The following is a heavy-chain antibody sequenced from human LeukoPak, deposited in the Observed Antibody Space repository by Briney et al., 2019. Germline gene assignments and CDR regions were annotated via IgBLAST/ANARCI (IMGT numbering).Heavy chain of an antibody. J-gene: IGHJ4*02. Sequence: SETLSLTXAVYGGSFSGYYWSWIRQPPGKGLEWIGEINHSGSTNYNPSLKSRVTISVDTSKNQFSLKLSSVTAADTAVYYCARGPNVWGKRDYWGQGTLVTVSS. CDR2: INHSGST. V-gene: IGHV4-34*01. D-gene: IGHD3-16*01. CDR1: GGSFSGYY. CDR3: ARGPNVWGKRDY.